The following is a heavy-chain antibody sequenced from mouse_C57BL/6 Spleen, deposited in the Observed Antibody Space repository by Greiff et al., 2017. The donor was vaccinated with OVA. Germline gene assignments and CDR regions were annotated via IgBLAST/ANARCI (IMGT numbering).Heavy chain of an antibody. V-gene: IGHV1-64*01. D-gene: IGHD1-1*01. CDR3: ARGYGSRYYYAMDY. CDR1: GYTFTSYW. CDR2: IHPNSGST. J-gene: IGHJ4*01. Sequence: QVQLQQPGAELVKPGASVKLSCKASGYTFTSYWMHWVKQRPGQGLEWIGMIHPNSGSTNYNEKFKSKATLTVDKSSSTAYMQLSSLTSEDSAVYFCARGYGSRYYYAMDYWGQGTSVTLSS.